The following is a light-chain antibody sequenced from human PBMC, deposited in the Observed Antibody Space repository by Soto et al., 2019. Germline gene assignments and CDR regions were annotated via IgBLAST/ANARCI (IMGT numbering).Light chain of an antibody. CDR3: QQTYSLPPDIT. Sequence: IQMTQSPSSLSASVGDRVNITCRASHNIDTYLNWYQQKPGKAPILLIYAASSLQSGVPSRFSGSGSGTDFTLTISSLQPEDFATYYCQQTYSLPPDITFGQGTRLEIK. V-gene: IGKV1-39*01. CDR2: AAS. J-gene: IGKJ5*01. CDR1: HNIDTY.